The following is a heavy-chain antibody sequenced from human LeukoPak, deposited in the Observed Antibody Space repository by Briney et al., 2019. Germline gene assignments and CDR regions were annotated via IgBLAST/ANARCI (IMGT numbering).Heavy chain of an antibody. Sequence: SETLSLTCTVSGGSISSYYWSWIRQPPGKGLEWIGYIYYSGSTNYNPSLKSRVTISVDTSKNQFSLKLSSVTAADTAAYYCARGRAPRYYDFWSGYYRVDYYYGMDVWGQGTTVTVSS. J-gene: IGHJ6*02. V-gene: IGHV4-59*01. CDR3: ARGRAPRYYDFWSGYYRVDYYYGMDV. CDR1: GGSISSYY. CDR2: IYYSGST. D-gene: IGHD3-3*01.